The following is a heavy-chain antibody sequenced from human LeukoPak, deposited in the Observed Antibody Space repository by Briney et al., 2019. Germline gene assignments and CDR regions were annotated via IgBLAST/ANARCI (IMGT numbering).Heavy chain of an antibody. CDR2: IYHSGST. Sequence: SETLSLTCAVSGGSISSGGYSWSWIRRPPGKGLEWIGYIYHSGSTYCNPSLKSRVTISVDRSKNQFSLKLSSVTAADTAVYYCASTYSSSWNLDYWGQGTLVTVSS. D-gene: IGHD6-13*01. CDR3: ASTYSSSWNLDY. J-gene: IGHJ4*02. V-gene: IGHV4-30-2*01. CDR1: GGSISSGGYS.